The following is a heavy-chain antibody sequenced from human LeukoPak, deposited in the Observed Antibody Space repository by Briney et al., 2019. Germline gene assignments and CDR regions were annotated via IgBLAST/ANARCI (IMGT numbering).Heavy chain of an antibody. J-gene: IGHJ4*02. V-gene: IGHV3-23*01. D-gene: IGHD6-19*01. CDR2: LSETGYTT. CDR3: AKQWLVGI. Sequence: QPGGALRLSCAASGFSFSDHAMNWVRQAPGKGLEWVSSLSETGYTTDYADSVKGRFTISRDNSKNTLYLQMNSLRPDDTAVYYCAKQWLVGIWGQGTLVTVSS. CDR1: GFSFSDHA.